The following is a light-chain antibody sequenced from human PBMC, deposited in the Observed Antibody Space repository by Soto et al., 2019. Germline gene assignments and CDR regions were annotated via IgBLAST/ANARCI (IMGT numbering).Light chain of an antibody. V-gene: IGKV4-1*01. Sequence: DIVMTQSPDSLAVSLGERATINCKSSQSVLYSSNNKNYLAWYQQKPGQPPKLLIYWASTRESGVPDRFSGSGSGTDFPLTISSLQAEDVAVYYCQQYYSTRGTFGQGTKVEIK. CDR3: QQYYSTRGT. CDR2: WAS. J-gene: IGKJ1*01. CDR1: QSVLYSSNNKNY.